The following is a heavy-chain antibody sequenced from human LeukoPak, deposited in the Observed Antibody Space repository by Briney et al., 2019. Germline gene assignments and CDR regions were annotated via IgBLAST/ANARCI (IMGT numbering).Heavy chain of an antibody. CDR1: GGSISSGGYS. V-gene: IGHV4-30-4*07. CDR3: ATLVSTRYYFDY. D-gene: IGHD5/OR15-5a*01. J-gene: IGHJ4*02. Sequence: PSETLSLTCAVSGGSISSGGYSWSWIRQAPGKGLEWIGYIYYSGSTYYNPSLKSRVSISIDTSKNQFSLKLSSVTAADTAVYFCATLVSTRYYFDYWGQGTLVTVSS. CDR2: IYYSGST.